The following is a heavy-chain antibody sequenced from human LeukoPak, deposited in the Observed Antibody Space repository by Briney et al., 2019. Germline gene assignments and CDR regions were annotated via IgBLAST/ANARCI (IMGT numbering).Heavy chain of an antibody. D-gene: IGHD3-22*01. CDR1: GFTFNNYV. J-gene: IGHJ4*02. Sequence: GGSLRLSCAASGFTFNNYVMSWVRQAPGRGLEWVSGIDYAGGSTNYADSVQGRFTVSRDNSKNTLYLQMNSLRAEDTAVYYCAKNGDSSGYYPDLFDYWGQGTLVTVSS. CDR2: IDYAGGST. V-gene: IGHV3-23*01. CDR3: AKNGDSSGYYPDLFDY.